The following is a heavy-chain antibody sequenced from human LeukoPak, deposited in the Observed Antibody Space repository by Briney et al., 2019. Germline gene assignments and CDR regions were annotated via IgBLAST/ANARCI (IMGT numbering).Heavy chain of an antibody. J-gene: IGHJ3*02. V-gene: IGHV3-30*03. Sequence: GGSLRLSCAASGFTFDDYGMSWVRQAPGKGLEWVAVISYDGSNKYYADSVKSRFTISRDNSKNTLYLQMNSLRAEDTAVYYCARVRYNWNDGDVFDIWGQGTMVTVSS. D-gene: IGHD1-20*01. CDR1: GFTFDDYG. CDR3: ARVRYNWNDGDVFDI. CDR2: ISYDGSNK.